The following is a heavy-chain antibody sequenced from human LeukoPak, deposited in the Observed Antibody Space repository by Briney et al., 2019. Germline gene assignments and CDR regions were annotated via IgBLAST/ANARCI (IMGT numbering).Heavy chain of an antibody. CDR1: GFSLSTSGEG. J-gene: IGHJ4*02. Sequence: SGPTLVNPTQTLTLTCTFSGFSLSTSGEGVGWIRQPPGKALGWLALIYWIDDERYSPSLKSRLTITKDTSKNQVVLTMTNMDPVDTATYCCAHRVWDNSDSSGFDYWGQGTLVTVSS. CDR3: AHRVWDNSDSSGFDY. CDR2: IYWIDDE. D-gene: IGHD3-22*01. V-gene: IGHV2-5*01.